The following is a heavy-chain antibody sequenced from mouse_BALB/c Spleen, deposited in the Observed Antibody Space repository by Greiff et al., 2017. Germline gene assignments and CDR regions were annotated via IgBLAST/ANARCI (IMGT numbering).Heavy chain of an antibody. CDR1: GFTFSSYG. V-gene: IGHV5-6*01. Sequence: EVQRVESGGDLVKPGGSLKLSCAASGFTFSSYGMSWVRQTPDKRLEWVATISSGGSYTYYPDSVKGRFTISRDNAKNTLYLQMSSLKSEDTAMYYCARHGRGSGGLFAYWGQGTLVTVSA. CDR3: ARHGRGSGGLFAY. CDR2: ISSGGSYT. J-gene: IGHJ3*01. D-gene: IGHD3-1*01.